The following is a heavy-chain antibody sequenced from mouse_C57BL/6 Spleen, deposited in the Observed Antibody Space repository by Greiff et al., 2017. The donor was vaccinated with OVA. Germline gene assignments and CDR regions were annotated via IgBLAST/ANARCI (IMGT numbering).Heavy chain of an antibody. D-gene: IGHD4-1*01. J-gene: IGHJ4*01. CDR3: ARGNWDVSYYYSMDY. V-gene: IGHV14-2*01. CDR1: GFNIKDYY. CDR2: IDPEDGET. Sequence: VQLQQSGAELVKPGASVKLSCTASGFNIKDYYMHWVKQRTEQGLEWIGRIDPEDGETKYAPKFQGKATITANTSSNTAYLQLSSLTSEDTAVYYCARGNWDVSYYYSMDYWGQGTSVTVSS.